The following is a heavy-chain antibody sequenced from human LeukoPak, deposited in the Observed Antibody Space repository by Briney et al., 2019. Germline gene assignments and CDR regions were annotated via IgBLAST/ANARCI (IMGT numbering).Heavy chain of an antibody. CDR2: IKQDGTDK. Sequence: GGSLRLSCAASGFTFSSFWMTWVRQAPGKRLEYVANIKQDGTDKYYVDSVKGRFIISRDNAKESLYLQMNGLSAEDTAVYYCAINAFDLWGQGTMVTVSS. CDR1: GFTFSSFW. CDR3: AINAFDL. J-gene: IGHJ3*01. V-gene: IGHV3-7*01.